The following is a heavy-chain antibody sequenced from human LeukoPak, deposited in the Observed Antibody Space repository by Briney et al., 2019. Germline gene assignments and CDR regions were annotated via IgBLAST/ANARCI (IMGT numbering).Heavy chain of an antibody. V-gene: IGHV3-48*03. D-gene: IGHD2-2*01. CDR3: ARGGYCSSTICYPRNAFDM. Sequence: GGSLRLSCAASGFTFSSQEMNWVRQAPGKGLEWISHINTGATTIYYADSVKGRFPISRDNAKNSLYLQMNSLRAEDTAVYYCARGGYCSSTICYPRNAFDMWGQGTMVTVSS. CDR1: GFTFSSQE. CDR2: INTGATTI. J-gene: IGHJ3*02.